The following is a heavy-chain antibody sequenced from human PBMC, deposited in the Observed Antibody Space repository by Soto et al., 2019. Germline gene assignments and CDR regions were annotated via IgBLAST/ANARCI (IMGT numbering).Heavy chain of an antibody. D-gene: IGHD6-19*01. CDR2: VSYDGDNE. CDR3: AREWSLSVAAPGY. V-gene: IGHV3-30*03. CDR1: GFTFSNYA. J-gene: IGHJ4*02. Sequence: PGGSELSCVASGFTFSNYAMHWARQAPGKGLEWVAIVSYDGDNEYYADSVRGRFFISRDNSMHTLHLQMNSLRAEDTAVYFCAREWSLSVAAPGYWGQGTLVTVSS.